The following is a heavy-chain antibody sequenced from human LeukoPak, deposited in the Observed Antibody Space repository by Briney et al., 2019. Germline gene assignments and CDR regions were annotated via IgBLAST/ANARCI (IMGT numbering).Heavy chain of an antibody. D-gene: IGHD3-22*01. J-gene: IGHJ4*02. Sequence: HPGGSLRLSCAASGFTFSSYAMSWVRQAPGKGLEWVSGISGGGGGTYYADSVKGRFTISRDNSKNTLYLQMSSLRAEDTAVYYCAKISTPYDSGGYYFYWGQGTLVTVSS. CDR2: ISGGGGGT. V-gene: IGHV3-23*01. CDR3: AKISTPYDSGGYYFY. CDR1: GFTFSSYA.